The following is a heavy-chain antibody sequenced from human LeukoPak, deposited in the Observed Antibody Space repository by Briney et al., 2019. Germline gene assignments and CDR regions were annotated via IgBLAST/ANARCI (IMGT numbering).Heavy chain of an antibody. J-gene: IGHJ6*02. D-gene: IGHD3-9*01. CDR2: IYTSGST. Sequence: SETLSLTCTVSGGSISGYYWSWIRQPAGKGLEWIGRIYTSGSTNYNPSLKSRVTMSVDTSKNQFSLKLSSVTAADTAVYYCARGLSDYDILTGFYYYYGMDVWGQGTTVTVSS. CDR1: GGSISGYY. CDR3: ARGLSDYDILTGFYYYYGMDV. V-gene: IGHV4-4*07.